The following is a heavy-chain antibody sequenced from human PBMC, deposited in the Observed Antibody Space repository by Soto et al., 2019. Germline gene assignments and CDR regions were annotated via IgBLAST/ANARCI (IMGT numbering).Heavy chain of an antibody. J-gene: IGHJ3*02. CDR3: VKEGSSGWYNAFDI. Sequence: GGSLRLSCAASGFTFSSYAMHWVRQAPGKGLEWVAVISYDGSNKYYADSVKGRFTISRDNSKNTLYLQMNSLRAEDTAVYYCVKEGSSGWYNAFDIWGQGTMVTVSS. D-gene: IGHD6-19*01. CDR1: GFTFSSYA. V-gene: IGHV3-30*04. CDR2: ISYDGSNK.